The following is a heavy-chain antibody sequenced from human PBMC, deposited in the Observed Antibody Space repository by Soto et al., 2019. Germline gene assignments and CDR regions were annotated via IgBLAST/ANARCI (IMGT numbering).Heavy chain of an antibody. CDR2: ISYDGSNK. CDR3: AIRGAGGFDY. V-gene: IGHV3-30*03. CDR1: GFTFSSYG. D-gene: IGHD3-16*01. Sequence: QVQLVESGGGVVQPGRSLRLSCAASGFTFSSYGMHWVRQAPGKGLEWVAVISYDGSNKYYADSVKGRFTISRDNSKNTLYLQMNSLRAEDTAVYYCAIRGAGGFDYWGQGTLVTVSS. J-gene: IGHJ4*02.